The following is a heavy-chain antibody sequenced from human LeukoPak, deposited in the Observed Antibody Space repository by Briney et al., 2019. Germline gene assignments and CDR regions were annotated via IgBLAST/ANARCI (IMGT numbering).Heavy chain of an antibody. D-gene: IGHD3-16*01. CDR2: ISPYNYNA. J-gene: IGHJ4*02. Sequence: ASVKVSCKPSGDNYLNYGISWVRQAPGQGLEWMGWISPYNYNANYAQKFQGRVTITTDTATNTAYMDLTSLTSDDTAVYYCARDLLGLGIDYWGQGTLVIVSS. CDR1: GDNYLNYG. CDR3: ARDLLGLGIDY. V-gene: IGHV1-18*01.